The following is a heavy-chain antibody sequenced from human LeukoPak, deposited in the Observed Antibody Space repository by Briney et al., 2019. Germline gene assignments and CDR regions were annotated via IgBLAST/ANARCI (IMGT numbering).Heavy chain of an antibody. D-gene: IGHD3-9*01. CDR1: GFTFSSYG. Sequence: GGSLRLSCAASGFTFSSYGMSWVRQAPGKGLEWVSAISGSGGSTYYADSVKGRFTISRDNSKNTLYLQMNSLRAEDTAVYYCARVGVLRYFDWLTNGGGWYMDVWGKGTTVTVSS. CDR3: ARVGVLRYFDWLTNGGGWYMDV. J-gene: IGHJ6*03. CDR2: ISGSGGST. V-gene: IGHV3-23*01.